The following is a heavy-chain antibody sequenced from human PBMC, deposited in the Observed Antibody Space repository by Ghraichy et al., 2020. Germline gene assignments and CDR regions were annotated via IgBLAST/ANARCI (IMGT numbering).Heavy chain of an antibody. Sequence: SETLSLTCTVSGGSISSYYWSWIRQPPGKGLEWIGYIYYSGSTNYNPSLKSRVTISVDTSKNQFSLKLSSVTAADSAVYYCARDLYGDWLGAFDIWGQGTMVTVSS. CDR1: GGSISSYY. V-gene: IGHV4-59*01. CDR3: ARDLYGDWLGAFDI. D-gene: IGHD4-17*01. CDR2: IYYSGST. J-gene: IGHJ3*02.